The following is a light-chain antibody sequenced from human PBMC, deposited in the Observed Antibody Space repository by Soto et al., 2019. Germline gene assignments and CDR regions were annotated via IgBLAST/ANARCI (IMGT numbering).Light chain of an antibody. CDR3: SSYTSSSAVV. J-gene: IGLJ2*01. Sequence: QSVLTQPASVSGSPGQSITISCTGTSSDVGGYNYVSWYQQHPGKAPKLMIYEVSNRPSGVSNRFSGSKSGNTASLTISGLQAEYEADYYCSSYTSSSAVVFGGVSKLTV. CDR2: EVS. V-gene: IGLV2-14*01. CDR1: SSDVGGYNY.